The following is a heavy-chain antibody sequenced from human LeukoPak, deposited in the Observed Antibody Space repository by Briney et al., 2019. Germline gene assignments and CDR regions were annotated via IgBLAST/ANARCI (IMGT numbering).Heavy chain of an antibody. V-gene: IGHV4-34*01. CDR2: INHSGST. J-gene: IGHJ4*02. D-gene: IGHD1-26*01. CDR1: GGSFSGYY. CDR3: APGRSIRYSDF. Sequence: PSETLSLTCAVYGGSFSGYYWSWIRQPPGKGLEWIGEINHSGSTNYNPSLKSRVTISVDTSKNQFSLRLTSVTAADRAVYYCAPGRSIRYSDFWGQGVLVTVSS.